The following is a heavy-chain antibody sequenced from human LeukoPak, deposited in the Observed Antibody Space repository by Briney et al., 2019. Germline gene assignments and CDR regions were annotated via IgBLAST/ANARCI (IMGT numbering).Heavy chain of an antibody. J-gene: IGHJ4*02. CDR3: ARGHTSSYFDY. V-gene: IGHV1-8*03. Sequence: ASVKVSCKASGYTFTSYDINWVRQATGQGLEWMGWMNPNSGNTGYAQKFQGRVTITRNTSISTAYMELSNLRSEDTAVYYCARGHTSSYFDYWGQGTPVTVSS. CDR2: MNPNSGNT. D-gene: IGHD6-6*01. CDR1: GYTFTSYD.